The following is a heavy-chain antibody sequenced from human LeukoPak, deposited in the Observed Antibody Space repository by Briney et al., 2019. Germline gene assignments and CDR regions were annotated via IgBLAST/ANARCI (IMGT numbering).Heavy chain of an antibody. CDR2: IIPILGIA. V-gene: IGHV1-69*04. CDR1: GGTFSSYA. CDR3: APEPGPYSSSWYGGAFDI. Sequence: ASVKVSCKASGGTFSSYAISWVRQAPGQGLECMGRIIPILGIANYAQRFQGRVTITADKSTSTAYMELSSLRSEDTAVYYCAPEPGPYSSSWYGGAFDIWGQGTMVTVSS. J-gene: IGHJ3*02. D-gene: IGHD6-13*01.